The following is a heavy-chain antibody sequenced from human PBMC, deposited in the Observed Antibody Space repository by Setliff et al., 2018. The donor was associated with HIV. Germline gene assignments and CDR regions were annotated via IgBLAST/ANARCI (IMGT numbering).Heavy chain of an antibody. J-gene: IGHJ6*03. V-gene: IGHV5-51*01. CDR2: IYPGDSHV. CDR1: GYSFTNYW. CDR3: ARTPRLYYYYMDV. D-gene: IGHD3-16*01. Sequence: GESLKISCKGSGYSFTNYWIGWVRQMPGKGLEWMGIIYPGDSHVRYSPSFQGKVTISADTSISTAYLQWSSRKASDTATYSCARTPRLYYYYMDVWGKGTTVTVSS.